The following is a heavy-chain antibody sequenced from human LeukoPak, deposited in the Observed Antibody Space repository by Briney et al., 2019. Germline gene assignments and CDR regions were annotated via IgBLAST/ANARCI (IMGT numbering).Heavy chain of an antibody. J-gene: IGHJ4*02. V-gene: IGHV3-23*01. CDR2: ISGSGGST. CDR1: GFTFNDYA. CDR3: ARNRAPLYRSGVDY. Sequence: PGGSLRLSCAASGFTFNDYAMSWVRQAPGKGLEWVSGISGSGGSTYYADSVKGRFTISRDNSKNTLYLQMNSLRAEDTAVYYCARNRAPLYRSGVDYWGQGTLVTVSS. D-gene: IGHD3-16*01.